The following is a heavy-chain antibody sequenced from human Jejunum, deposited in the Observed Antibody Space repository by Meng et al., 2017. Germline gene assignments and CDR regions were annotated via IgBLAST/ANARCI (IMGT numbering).Heavy chain of an antibody. D-gene: IGHD1-26*01. Sequence: GGSLRLSCVGSGFTFRAYVMTWVRQAPGKGLEWVSAIRGGDGDTYYADSVKGRFTISRDDSKNTVSLLMSSLRDEDTATYYCALKGSATYYDVWGQGTRVTVSS. V-gene: IGHV3-23*01. CDR1: GFTFRAYV. CDR3: ALKGSATYYDV. J-gene: IGHJ3*01. CDR2: IRGGDGDT.